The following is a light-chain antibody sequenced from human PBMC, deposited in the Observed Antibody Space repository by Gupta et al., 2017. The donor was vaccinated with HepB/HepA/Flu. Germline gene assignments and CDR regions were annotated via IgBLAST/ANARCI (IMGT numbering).Light chain of an antibody. V-gene: IGKV3-15*01. CDR3: QQYNTWPPT. Sequence: EVVMPPSPATLSLSPGERAALSCRASQSISTDLAWYQQKPGQAPRLLIYGASTRATGIPARFSGGGSGTEFTLTISSLHSEDFAIYCCQQYNTWPPTFGQGTRLEIK. J-gene: IGKJ5*01. CDR2: GAS. CDR1: QSISTD.